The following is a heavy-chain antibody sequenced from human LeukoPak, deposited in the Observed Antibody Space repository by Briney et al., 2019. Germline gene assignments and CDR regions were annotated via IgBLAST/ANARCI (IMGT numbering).Heavy chain of an antibody. D-gene: IGHD3-9*01. CDR2: IYSGGST. J-gene: IGHJ3*02. V-gene: IGHV3-53*01. CDR1: GFTSSTYS. CDR3: ARRGSYDIDAFDI. Sequence: GGSLRLSCAASGFTSSTYSMNWVRQAPGKGLEWVSVIYSGGSTYYADSVKGRFTISRDNSKNTLYLQMNSLRAEDTAVYYCARRGSYDIDAFDIWGQGTMVTVSS.